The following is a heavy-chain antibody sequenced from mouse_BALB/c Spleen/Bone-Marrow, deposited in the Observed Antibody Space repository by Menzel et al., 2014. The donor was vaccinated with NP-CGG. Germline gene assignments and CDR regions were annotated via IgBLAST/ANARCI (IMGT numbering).Heavy chain of an antibody. D-gene: IGHD1-1*01. CDR2: IDPANGNT. V-gene: IGHV14-3*02. Sequence: EVKVVESGAELVKLGASVKLSCTASGFNIKDTYMHWVKQRPEQGLEWIGRIDPANGNTKYDPKFQGKATITADTSSNTAYLQLSSLTSEDTAVYYCANYYYGYYFDSWGQGTTLTVSS. J-gene: IGHJ2*01. CDR3: ANYYYGYYFDS. CDR1: GFNIKDTY.